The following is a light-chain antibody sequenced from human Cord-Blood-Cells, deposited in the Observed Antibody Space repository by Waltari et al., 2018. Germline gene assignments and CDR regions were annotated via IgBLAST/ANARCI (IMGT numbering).Light chain of an antibody. V-gene: IGKV1-39*01. CDR2: AAS. Sequence: DIQMTQSPSSLSASVGDRVTITCRASQSISSYLNWYQQKPGKAPKLLIYAASSLQSGVPARISGSGSWTDFTLTISSLQPADFATYYCQQSYSTPYTFGQETKLEIK. CDR1: QSISSY. CDR3: QQSYSTPYT. J-gene: IGKJ2*01.